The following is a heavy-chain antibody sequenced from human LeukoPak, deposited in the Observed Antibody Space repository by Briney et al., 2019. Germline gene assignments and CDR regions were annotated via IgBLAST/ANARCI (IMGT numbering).Heavy chain of an antibody. CDR2: ISGSGGST. V-gene: IGHV3-23*01. J-gene: IGHJ4*02. D-gene: IGHD3-9*01. CDR1: GFTFSSYG. Sequence: GGSLRLSCAASGFTFSSYGMSWVRQAPGKGLEWVSAISGSGGSTYYADSVKGRFTISRDNSKNTLYLQMNSLRAEDTAVYYCAKNRYFDWLLYGDYWGQGTLVTVSS. CDR3: AKNRYFDWLLYGDY.